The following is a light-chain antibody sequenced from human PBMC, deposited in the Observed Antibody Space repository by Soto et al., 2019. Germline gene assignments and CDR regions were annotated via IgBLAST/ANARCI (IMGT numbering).Light chain of an antibody. J-gene: IGLJ2*01. Sequence: QSALTQPASVSGSPGQSITISCSGTSSDVVGFNFVSWYQQQPGEAPKLMIYDVSKRPSGVSNRFSGSKSCNTASLTISGLQAEDEADYYCSSYTASSTLVFGGGTKLTVL. V-gene: IGLV2-14*03. CDR2: DVS. CDR1: SSDVVGFNF. CDR3: SSYTASSTLV.